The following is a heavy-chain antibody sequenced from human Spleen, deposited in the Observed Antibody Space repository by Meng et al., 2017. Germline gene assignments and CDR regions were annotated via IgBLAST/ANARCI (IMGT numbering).Heavy chain of an antibody. Sequence: HVRLRNWGAGLLKPSESLSLTCVVSGGSFSDYYWSWIRQPPGKGLEWIGEINHSGSTNYNPSLESRATISVDTSQNNLSLKLSSVTAADSAVYYCARGPTTMAHDFDYWGQGTLVTVSS. CDR2: INHSGST. CDR3: ARGPTTMAHDFDY. CDR1: GGSFSDYY. J-gene: IGHJ4*02. D-gene: IGHD4-11*01. V-gene: IGHV4-34*01.